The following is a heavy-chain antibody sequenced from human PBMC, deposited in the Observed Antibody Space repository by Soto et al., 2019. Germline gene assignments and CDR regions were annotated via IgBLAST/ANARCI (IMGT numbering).Heavy chain of an antibody. D-gene: IGHD5-18*01. CDR2: TFYRSKWYN. Sequence: SQTRSVTCAISGDNISWNSAARNWIKKSPSRGLEWLGRTFYRSKWYNDYAVSVKSRITINPDTSKNQFSLQLNSVTPEDTAVYYCARDHGYYSFDYWGQGTLVTVSS. J-gene: IGHJ4*02. CDR3: ARDHGYYSFDY. CDR1: GDNISWNSAA. V-gene: IGHV6-1*01.